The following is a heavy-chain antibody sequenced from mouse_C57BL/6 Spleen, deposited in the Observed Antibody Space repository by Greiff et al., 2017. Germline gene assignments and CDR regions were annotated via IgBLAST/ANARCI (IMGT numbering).Heavy chain of an antibody. Sequence: DVHLVESGPGMVKPSQSLSLTCTVTGYSITSGYDWHWIRHFPGNKLECMVYIRNSGSTNYNPSVKSIISITHDTSKNPFFLKLTSVTAEDTDSYYFARGGNYEWFAYWGQGTLVTVSA. CDR2: IRNSGST. J-gene: IGHJ3*01. D-gene: IGHD2-4*01. CDR3: ARGGNYEWFAY. V-gene: IGHV3-1*01. CDR1: GYSITSGYD.